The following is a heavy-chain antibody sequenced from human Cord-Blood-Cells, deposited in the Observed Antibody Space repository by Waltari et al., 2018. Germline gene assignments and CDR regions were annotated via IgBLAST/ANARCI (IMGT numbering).Heavy chain of an antibody. CDR1: GFTFSSYS. Sequence: EVQLVESGGGLVKPGGSLRLSCAASGFTFSSYSMNWVRQAPGKGLGGVSSISSSSSYIYYADSVKGRFTISRDNAKNSLYLQMNSLRAEDTAVYYCATAHPWDFDYWGQGTLVTVSS. J-gene: IGHJ4*02. V-gene: IGHV3-21*01. CDR2: ISSSSSYI. CDR3: ATAHPWDFDY. D-gene: IGHD3-16*01.